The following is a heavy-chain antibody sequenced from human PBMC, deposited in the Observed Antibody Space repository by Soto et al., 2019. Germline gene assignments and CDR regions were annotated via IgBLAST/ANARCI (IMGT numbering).Heavy chain of an antibody. D-gene: IGHD2-15*01. V-gene: IGHV3-33*01. Sequence: GGSLRLSCAASGFTFSSYGMHWVRQAPGKGLEWVAVIWYDGSNKYYADSVKGRFTISRDNSKNTLYLQMNSLRAEDTAVYYCARVGGVVAATPNLPESVYYYYGMDVWGQGTTVTVSS. CDR3: ARVGGVVAATPNLPESVYYYYGMDV. CDR1: GFTFSSYG. CDR2: IWYDGSNK. J-gene: IGHJ6*02.